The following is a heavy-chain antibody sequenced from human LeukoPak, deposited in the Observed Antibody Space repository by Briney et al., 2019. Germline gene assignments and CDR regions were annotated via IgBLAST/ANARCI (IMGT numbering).Heavy chain of an antibody. CDR3: ARGWYYYYYYMDV. CDR2: INHSGST. Sequence: SETLSLTCAVYGGSFSGYYWSWIRQPPGKGLEWIGEINHSGSTNYNPSLKSRVTISVDTSKNQFSLKLSSVTAADTAVYYCARGWYYYYYYMDVWGKGTTVTVSS. J-gene: IGHJ6*03. V-gene: IGHV4-34*01. CDR1: GGSFSGYY.